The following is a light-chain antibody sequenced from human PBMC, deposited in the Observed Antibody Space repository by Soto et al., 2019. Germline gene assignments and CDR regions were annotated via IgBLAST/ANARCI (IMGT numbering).Light chain of an antibody. CDR3: GAHAGSNTWV. V-gene: IGLV2-8*01. CDR1: SGDIGAYNY. J-gene: IGLJ3*02. CDR2: EVN. Sequence: QCVLTQSPSAYASPGQSVTISCTGSSGDIGAYNYVSWYQQHPGKAPKLIIYEVNKRPSGVPDRFSGSKSGITASLTVSGLQADDEADYYCGAHAGSNTWVFGGGTKLTV.